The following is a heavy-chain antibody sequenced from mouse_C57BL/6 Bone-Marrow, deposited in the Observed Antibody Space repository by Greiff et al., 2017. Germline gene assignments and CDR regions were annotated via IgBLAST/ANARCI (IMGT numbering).Heavy chain of an antibody. J-gene: IGHJ2*01. CDR1: GFNIKDDY. CDR3: TPNGDAFDY. CDR2: IDPENGDT. D-gene: IGHD4-1*01. Sequence: VQLKQSGAELVRPGASVKLSCTASGFNIKDDYMHWVKQRPEQGLEWIGWIDPENGDTEYASKFQGKATITADTSSNTAYLQLSSLTSEDTAVYYCTPNGDAFDYWGQGTTLTVSS. V-gene: IGHV14-4*01.